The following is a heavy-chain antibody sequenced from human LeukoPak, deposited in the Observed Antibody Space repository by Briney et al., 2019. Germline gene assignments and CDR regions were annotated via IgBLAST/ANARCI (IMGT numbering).Heavy chain of an antibody. D-gene: IGHD6-13*01. V-gene: IGHV4-34*01. CDR2: INHSGST. Sequence: PSETLSLTCAVYGGSFSGYYWSWIRQPPGKGLEWIGEINHSGSTNYNPSLKSRVTISVDTSKNQFSLKLSSVTAADTAVHYCARMSWYYFDYWGQGTLVTVSS. J-gene: IGHJ4*02. CDR3: ARMSWYYFDY. CDR1: GGSFSGYY.